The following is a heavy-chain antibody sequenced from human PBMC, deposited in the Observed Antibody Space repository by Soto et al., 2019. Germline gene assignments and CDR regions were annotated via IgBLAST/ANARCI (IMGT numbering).Heavy chain of an antibody. Sequence: PGGSLRLSCAPSGFTFSSYGMHWVRQAPGKGLEWVAVIWYDGNNKYYADSVKGRFTISRDNSKNTLYLQMNSLRAEDTAVYYCARDLGQWPLSYFDYWGQGTLVTVS. J-gene: IGHJ4*02. CDR3: ARDLGQWPLSYFDY. D-gene: IGHD6-19*01. V-gene: IGHV3-33*01. CDR1: GFTFSSYG. CDR2: IWYDGNNK.